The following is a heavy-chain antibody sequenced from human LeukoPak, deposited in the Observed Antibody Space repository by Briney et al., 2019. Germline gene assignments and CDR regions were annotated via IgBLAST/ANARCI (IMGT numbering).Heavy chain of an antibody. CDR3: ARRSIVGATPYYFDY. CDR1: GYSFTSYW. J-gene: IGHJ4*02. D-gene: IGHD1-26*01. Sequence: GESLKISCKDSGYSFTSYWIGWVRQMPGKGLEWMGIIYPGDSDTRYSPSFQGQVTISADKSISTAYLQWSSLKASDTAMYYCARRSIVGATPYYFDYWGQGTLVTVSS. CDR2: IYPGDSDT. V-gene: IGHV5-51*01.